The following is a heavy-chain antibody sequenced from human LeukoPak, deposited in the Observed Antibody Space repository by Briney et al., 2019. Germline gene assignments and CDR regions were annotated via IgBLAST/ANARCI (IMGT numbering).Heavy chain of an antibody. CDR1: GGTFSSYA. Sequence: GASVKVSCKASGGTFSSYAISWVRQAPGQGLEWMGGIIPIFGTANYAQKLQGRVMITADESTSTAYMELRSLRSDDTAVYYCARGPPDILTAQVKDYWGQGTLVTVSS. V-gene: IGHV1-69*01. CDR2: IIPIFGTA. J-gene: IGHJ4*02. CDR3: ARGPPDILTAQVKDY. D-gene: IGHD3-9*01.